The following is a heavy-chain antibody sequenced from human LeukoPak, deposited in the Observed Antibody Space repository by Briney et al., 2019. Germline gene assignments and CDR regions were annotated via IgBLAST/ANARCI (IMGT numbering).Heavy chain of an antibody. CDR2: IHTSGST. D-gene: IGHD3-10*01. Sequence: PSETLSLTCTFSGGSISSYYWSWIRQPAGKGLEWIGRIHTSGSTNYNLSLKSRVTMSVDTSKNQFSLKLSSVTAVDTAVYYCAGDRYYYGSGSYPYMDVWGKGTTVTISS. CDR1: GGSISSYY. CDR3: AGDRYYYGSGSYPYMDV. V-gene: IGHV4-4*07. J-gene: IGHJ6*03.